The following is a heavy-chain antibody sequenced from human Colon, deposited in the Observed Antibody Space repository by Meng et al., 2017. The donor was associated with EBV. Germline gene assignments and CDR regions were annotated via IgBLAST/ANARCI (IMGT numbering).Heavy chain of an antibody. V-gene: IGHV4-31*03. CDR3: ARVSSGWDYFDY. CDR2: IYYSGST. CDR1: GGSVSSGGYY. D-gene: IGHD6-19*01. Sequence: QGQLPESGPVLGKPSQTLSLTCTVSGGSVSSGGYYWTWIRQHPGKGLEWFGHIYYSGSTFYNPSLKRRVIISIDTSKNQFSLNLRSVTAADTAVYYCARVSSGWDYFDYWGQGTLVTVSS. J-gene: IGHJ4*02.